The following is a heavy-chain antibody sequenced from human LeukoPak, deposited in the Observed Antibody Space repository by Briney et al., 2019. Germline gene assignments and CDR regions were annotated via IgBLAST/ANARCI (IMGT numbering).Heavy chain of an antibody. CDR3: AREQYYYDSSGYYDY. Sequence: PGRSLRLSCAASGFTFSSYAMHWVRQAPGKGLEWVAVISYDGSNKYYADSVKGRFTISRDNSKNTLYLQMNSLRAEDTAVYYCAREQYYYDSSGYYDYWGQGTLVTVSS. V-gene: IGHV3-30-3*01. J-gene: IGHJ4*02. CDR1: GFTFSSYA. D-gene: IGHD3-22*01. CDR2: ISYDGSNK.